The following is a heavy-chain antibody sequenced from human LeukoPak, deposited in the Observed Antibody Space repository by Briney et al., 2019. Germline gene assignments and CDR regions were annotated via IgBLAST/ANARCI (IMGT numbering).Heavy chain of an antibody. CDR3: ARPGVVRGVIPYYFDY. J-gene: IGHJ4*02. D-gene: IGHD3-10*02. CDR2: ISAYNGNT. CDR1: GYTFTSYG. V-gene: IGHV1-18*01. Sequence: ASVKVSCKASGYTFTSYGISWVRQAPGRGLEWMGWISAYNGNTNYAQKLQGRVTMTTDTSTSTAYMELRSLRSDDTAVYYCARPGVVRGVIPYYFDYWGQGTLVTVSS.